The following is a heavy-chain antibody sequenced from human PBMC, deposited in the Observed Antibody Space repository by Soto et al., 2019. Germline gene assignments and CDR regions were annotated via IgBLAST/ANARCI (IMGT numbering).Heavy chain of an antibody. Sequence: EVQLVESGGGLVQPGGSLTLSCAASGFTFSNYWMNWVRQAPGKGLEWVANIQEYGNGKNYVDSVKGRFTIFRDNAQNSLYLQMNSLRAEDTAVYYCAGGSRDTSGYYDFDYWGQGTLVTVSS. J-gene: IGHJ4*02. CDR3: AGGSRDTSGYYDFDY. D-gene: IGHD3-22*01. CDR1: GFTFSNYW. V-gene: IGHV3-7*01. CDR2: IQEYGNGK.